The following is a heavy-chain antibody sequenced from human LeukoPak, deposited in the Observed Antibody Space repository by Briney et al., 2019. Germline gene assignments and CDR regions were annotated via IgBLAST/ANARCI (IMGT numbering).Heavy chain of an antibody. CDR3: ARTAAGTFFDY. J-gene: IGHJ4*02. D-gene: IGHD6-13*01. Sequence: PGGSLRLSCAVSGFTVSSNYMSWVRQAPGKGLELVSIIYSGGYTFYADSVKRRFTISRDNSKNSLYLQMNSLRAEDTAVYYCARTAAGTFFDYWGQGTLVTVSS. CDR1: GFTVSSNY. V-gene: IGHV3-53*01. CDR2: IYSGGYT.